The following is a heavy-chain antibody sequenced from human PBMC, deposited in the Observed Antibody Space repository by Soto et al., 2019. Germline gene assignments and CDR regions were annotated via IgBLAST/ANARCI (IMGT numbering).Heavy chain of an antibody. Sequence: GGSLRLSCVASGFTFSSYSMSWVRQAPGKELEWVSGFRAGGDDGTTYYADSVKGRFTISRDNSKNTLYLQMNSLRAEDTAVYYCAKVELYGYSYGLVDYWGQGTLVTVSS. D-gene: IGHD5-18*01. CDR1: GFTFSSYS. J-gene: IGHJ4*02. CDR3: AKVELYGYSYGLVDY. V-gene: IGHV3-23*01. CDR2: FRAGGDDGTT.